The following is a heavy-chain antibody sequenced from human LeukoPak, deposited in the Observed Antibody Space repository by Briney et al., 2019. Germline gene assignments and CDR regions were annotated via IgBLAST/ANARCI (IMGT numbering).Heavy chain of an antibody. Sequence: GGSLRLSCAASGFTFSSYAMSWVRQAPGKGLEWVSAISGSGGSTYYADSVKGRFTIPRDNSNNTLYLQMNSLRAEDTAVYYCAKGGYYDSSGYSYWGQGTLVTVSS. CDR2: ISGSGGST. D-gene: IGHD3-22*01. CDR3: AKGGYYDSSGYSY. CDR1: GFTFSSYA. J-gene: IGHJ4*02. V-gene: IGHV3-23*01.